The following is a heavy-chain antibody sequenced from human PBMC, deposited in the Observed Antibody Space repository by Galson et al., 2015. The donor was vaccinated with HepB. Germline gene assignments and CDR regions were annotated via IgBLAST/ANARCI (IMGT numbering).Heavy chain of an antibody. J-gene: IGHJ1*01. CDR2: ISGSGGST. D-gene: IGHD3-22*01. CDR3: AKGGVLQITMLVVAPGYFQH. V-gene: IGHV3-23*01. Sequence: SLRLSCAASGFTFSSYAMSWVRQAPGKGLEWVSAISGSGGSTYYADSVKGRFTISRDNSKNTLYLQMNSLRAEDTAVYYCAKGGVLQITMLVVAPGYFQHWGQGTLVTVSS. CDR1: GFTFSSYA.